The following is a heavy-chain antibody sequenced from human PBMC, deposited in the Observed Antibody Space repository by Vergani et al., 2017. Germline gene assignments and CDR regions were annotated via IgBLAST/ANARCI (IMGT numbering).Heavy chain of an antibody. CDR3: ARDWTDIXVSSSDYSHLLYY. J-gene: IGHJ4*02. CDR2: ISKDGTHD. V-gene: IGHV3-30*03. D-gene: IGHD3-22*01. Sequence: QVSLVESGGGVVQPGRSLKLTCSASGFGFKNFAMHWVRQAPGKGLEWVATISKDGTHDYYEPSVRGRFAVSRDNFKNTMYLQMDRLTTDDTAVYFCARDWTDIXVSSSDYSHLLYYWVQGILVTVSS. CDR1: GFGFKNFA.